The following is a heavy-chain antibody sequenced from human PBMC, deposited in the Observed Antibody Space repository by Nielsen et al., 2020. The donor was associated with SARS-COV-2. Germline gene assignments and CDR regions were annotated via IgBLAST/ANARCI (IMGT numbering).Heavy chain of an antibody. CDR3: AGAATTATSVIGY. CDR1: GFTFSSYS. Sequence: GESLKISCAASGFTFSSYSMNWVRQAPGKGLEWVSYISSSSSTIYYADSVKGRFTISRDNARNSLYLQMNSLRDEDTAVYFCAGAATTATSVIGYWGQGTLVTVSS. V-gene: IGHV3-48*02. D-gene: IGHD4-17*01. CDR2: ISSSSSTI. J-gene: IGHJ4*02.